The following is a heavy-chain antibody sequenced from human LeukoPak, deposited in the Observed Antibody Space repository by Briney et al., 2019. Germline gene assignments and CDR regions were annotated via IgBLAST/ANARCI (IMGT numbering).Heavy chain of an antibody. CDR3: AKDQYSGNTPDAFDI. D-gene: IGHD5-12*01. CDR1: GFTFSNAW. V-gene: IGHV3-23*01. CDR2: ISGSGGST. J-gene: IGHJ3*02. Sequence: GGSLRLSCAASGFTFSNAWMSWVRQAPGKGLEWVSAISGSGGSTYYADSVKGRFTISRDNSKNTLYLQMNSLRAEDTAVYYCAKDQYSGNTPDAFDIWGQGTMVTVSS.